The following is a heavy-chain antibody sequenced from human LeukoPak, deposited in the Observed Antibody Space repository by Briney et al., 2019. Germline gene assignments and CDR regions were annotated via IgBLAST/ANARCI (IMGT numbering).Heavy chain of an antibody. CDR1: GYNFTEFW. D-gene: IGHD2-2*01. J-gene: IGHJ4*02. CDR2: IYPGDSNI. CDR3: ARRHANCRATSCFPVDY. Sequence: GESLRISCHGSGYNFTEFWIGWLRQMPGKGLEWMGIIYPGDSNIRYSPSFQGQVTISADRSTNTAYLHWSSLEASDTAIYFCARRHANCRATSCFPVDYWGQGTLVTVSS. V-gene: IGHV5-51*01.